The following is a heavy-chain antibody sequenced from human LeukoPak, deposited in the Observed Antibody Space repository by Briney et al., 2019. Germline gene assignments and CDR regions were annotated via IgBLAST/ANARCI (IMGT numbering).Heavy chain of an antibody. J-gene: IGHJ4*02. CDR2: IHGSGST. CDR1: GGSFSTYY. CDR3: ARAPEFSSGWLLDC. Sequence: SSETLSLTCTVSGGSFSTYYWSWIRQSAGKGLEWIGRIHGSGSTNYNPSLVSRVTMSVDTSKNQFSLKESSVTVADTGVYYCARAPEFSSGWLLDCWGQGSLVTVSS. V-gene: IGHV4-4*07. D-gene: IGHD6-19*01.